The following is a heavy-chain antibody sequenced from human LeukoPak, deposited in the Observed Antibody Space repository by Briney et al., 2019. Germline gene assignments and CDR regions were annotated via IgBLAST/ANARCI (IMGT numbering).Heavy chain of an antibody. D-gene: IGHD1-26*01. Sequence: GGSLRLSCAASGFTFSDYYMSWIRQAPGKGLEWVSYISSSGSTISYADPVKGRFTISRDNAKNSLYLQMNGLRAEDTAVYYCAPPSGYSGSYGGYWGQGTLVTVSS. CDR1: GFTFSDYY. CDR2: ISSSGSTI. V-gene: IGHV3-11*04. CDR3: APPSGYSGSYGGY. J-gene: IGHJ4*02.